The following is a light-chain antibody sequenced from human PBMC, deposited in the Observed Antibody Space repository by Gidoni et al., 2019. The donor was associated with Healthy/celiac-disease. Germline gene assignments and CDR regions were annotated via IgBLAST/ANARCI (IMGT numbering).Light chain of an antibody. CDR1: QSVSSN. CDR3: QQYNNWPPWT. CDR2: GAS. J-gene: IGKJ1*01. Sequence: PGERATLSCRASQSVSSNLAWYQQKPGQAPRLLIYGASTRATGIPARFSGSGSGTEFTLTISSLQSEDFAVYYCQQYNNWPPWTFGQGTKVEIK. V-gene: IGKV3-15*01.